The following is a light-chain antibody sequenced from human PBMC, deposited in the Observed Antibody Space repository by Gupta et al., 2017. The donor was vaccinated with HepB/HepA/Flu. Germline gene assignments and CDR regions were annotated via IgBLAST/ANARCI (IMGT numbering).Light chain of an antibody. Sequence: EIVLMQSLGTLSLSPGERATLSCRATQSVTTNLAWYQQKPGQAPRLLIYGASNRAAGVPDRFSGSGSGTDFILTISRLEPEDFAVYYCQQYGGAPRTFGQGTKVETK. CDR3: QQYGGAPRT. J-gene: IGKJ1*01. CDR1: QSVTTN. CDR2: GAS. V-gene: IGKV3-20*01.